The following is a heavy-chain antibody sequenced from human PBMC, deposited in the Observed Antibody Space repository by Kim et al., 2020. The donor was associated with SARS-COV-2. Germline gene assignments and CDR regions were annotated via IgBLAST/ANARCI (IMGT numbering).Heavy chain of an antibody. J-gene: IGHJ4*02. Sequence: YYADSVKGRFTSSRDNAKNSLYLQMNSLRAEDTAVYYCARGYSYGYVLGYWGQGTLVTVSS. V-gene: IGHV3-48*03. CDR3: ARGYSYGYVLGY. D-gene: IGHD5-18*01.